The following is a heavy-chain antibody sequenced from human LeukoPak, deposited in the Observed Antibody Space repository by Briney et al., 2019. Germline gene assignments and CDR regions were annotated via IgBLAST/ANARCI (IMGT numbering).Heavy chain of an antibody. Sequence: GGSLRLSCAASGFTFSSYSMNWVRQAPGKGLEWVSYISSSSSTIYYADSVKGRFTISRDNAKNSLYLQMNSLRAEDTAVYYCARDRYDFGFDPWGQGTLVTVSS. D-gene: IGHD3-3*01. CDR1: GFTFSSYS. V-gene: IGHV3-48*01. CDR2: ISSSSSTI. CDR3: ARDRYDFGFDP. J-gene: IGHJ5*02.